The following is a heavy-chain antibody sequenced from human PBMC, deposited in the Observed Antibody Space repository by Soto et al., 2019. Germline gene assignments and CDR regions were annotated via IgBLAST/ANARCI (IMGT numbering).Heavy chain of an antibody. J-gene: IGHJ4*02. CDR1: GGSISSYY. D-gene: IGHD5-12*01. CDR3: AAAHVGLGYPNY. Sequence: QMQLQESGPGLVKPSETLSLTCSVSGGSISSYYWSWIRQAPGKGLEWITYMYHTGTTDHNPSLKSRVNISVDTSKNHFSLNLTSVTAADTAIYYCAAAHVGLGYPNYWGRGILVTVSS. CDR2: MYHTGTT. V-gene: IGHV4-4*08.